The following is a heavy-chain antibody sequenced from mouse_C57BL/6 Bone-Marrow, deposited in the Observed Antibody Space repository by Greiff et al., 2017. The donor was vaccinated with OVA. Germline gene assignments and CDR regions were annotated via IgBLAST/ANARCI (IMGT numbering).Heavy chain of an antibody. CDR1: GYTFTSYW. J-gene: IGHJ3*01. V-gene: IGHV1-64*01. Sequence: QVQLQQPGAELVKPGASVKLSCKASGYTFTSYWMHWVKQRPGQGLEWIGMIHPNSGSTNYNEKFKSKATLTVDKSSSTAYMQLSSLTSEDSAVYYCAKEIPDGDYPAWFAYWGQGTLVTVSA. CDR3: AKEIPDGDYPAWFAY. CDR2: IHPNSGST. D-gene: IGHD2-13*01.